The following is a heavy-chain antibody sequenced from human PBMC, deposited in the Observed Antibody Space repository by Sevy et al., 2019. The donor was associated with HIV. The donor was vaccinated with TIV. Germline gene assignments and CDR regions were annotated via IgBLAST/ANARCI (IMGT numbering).Heavy chain of an antibody. J-gene: IGHJ4*02. CDR2: ISSSGSTI. CDR3: ARLYYGSGSPYYFDY. Sequence: GESLKISCAASGFTFSDYYMSWIRQAPGKGLEWVSYISSSGSTIDYADSVKGRFTISRDNAKNSLYLQMNSLRAEDTAVYYCARLYYGSGSPYYFDYWGQGTLVTVSS. CDR1: GFTFSDYY. V-gene: IGHV3-11*01. D-gene: IGHD3-10*01.